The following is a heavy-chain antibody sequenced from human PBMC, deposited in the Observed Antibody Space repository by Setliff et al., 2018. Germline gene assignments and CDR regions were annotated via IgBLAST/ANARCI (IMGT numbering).Heavy chain of an antibody. V-gene: IGHV4-61*09. Sequence: PSETLSLTCTVSGDSISTGINYWSWLRQPAGKGLEWIGHIDRSGTTNFNPSLKSRVTISGDRSKNHFSLELSFVTATDTAEYYCARSLVSGSYYGSSPFHSDYWGQGILVTVSS. CDR3: ARSLVSGSYYGSSPFHSDY. J-gene: IGHJ4*02. CDR1: GDSISTGINY. CDR2: IDRSGTT. D-gene: IGHD3-10*01.